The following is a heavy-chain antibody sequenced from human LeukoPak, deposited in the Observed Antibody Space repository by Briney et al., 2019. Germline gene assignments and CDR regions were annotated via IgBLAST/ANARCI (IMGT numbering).Heavy chain of an antibody. CDR1: GFTFTNYW. Sequence: PGGSLRLSCAASGFTFTNYWMTWVRQAPGKGLEWVANIKEDGSVKNYVDSVKGRFTISRDNAKNSLYLQMNSLRAEDTAVYYCMAESSSPWEGYWGQGTLVTVSS. V-gene: IGHV3-7*01. J-gene: IGHJ4*02. CDR3: MAESSSPWEGY. CDR2: IKEDGSVK. D-gene: IGHD6-6*01.